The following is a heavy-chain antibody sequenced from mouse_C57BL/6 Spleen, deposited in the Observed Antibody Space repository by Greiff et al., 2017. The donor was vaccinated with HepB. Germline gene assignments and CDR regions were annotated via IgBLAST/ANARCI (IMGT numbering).Heavy chain of an antibody. CDR1: GFNIKDDY. V-gene: IGHV14-4*01. Sequence: VQLKQSGAELVRPGASVKLSCTASGFNIKDDYMHWVKQRPEQGLEWIGWIDPENGDTEYASKFQGKATITADTSSNTAYLQLSSLTSEDTAVYYCTTLPGNYFDYWGQGTTLTVSS. J-gene: IGHJ2*01. D-gene: IGHD4-1*01. CDR2: IDPENGDT. CDR3: TTLPGNYFDY.